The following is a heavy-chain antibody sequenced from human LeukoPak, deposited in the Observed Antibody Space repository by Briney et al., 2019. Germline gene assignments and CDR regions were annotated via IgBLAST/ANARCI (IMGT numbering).Heavy chain of an antibody. CDR1: RFTFSSHW. D-gene: IGHD4-23*01. V-gene: IGHV3-7*04. CDR3: ARAVGNSGTDY. J-gene: IGHJ4*02. CDR2: IKQDGSEK. Sequence: GGSLRLSCAASRFTFSSHWMRWVRPPPGKGREWMGSIKQDGSEKYYVDSVRGRFTIYRDNAKNSLYLQMNSLRAEETAVYYCARAVGNSGTDYWGQGTLVTVSS.